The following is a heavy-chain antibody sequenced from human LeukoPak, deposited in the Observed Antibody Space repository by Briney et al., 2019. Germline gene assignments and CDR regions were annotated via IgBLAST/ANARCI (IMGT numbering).Heavy chain of an antibody. Sequence: GGSLRLSCAASGFNSSSYWMHWVRQAPGKGLLWVSRINSDGSVTTYADSVKGRFTISRDNAKNTLYLQLNSLRAEDTAVYYCTRATGSFYGLGNWGQGTLVTVSS. D-gene: IGHD1-26*01. CDR2: INSDGSVT. CDR1: GFNSSSYW. CDR3: TRATGSFYGLGN. J-gene: IGHJ4*02. V-gene: IGHV3-74*01.